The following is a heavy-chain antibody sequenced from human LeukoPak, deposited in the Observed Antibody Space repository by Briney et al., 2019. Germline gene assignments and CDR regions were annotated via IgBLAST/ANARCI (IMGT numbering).Heavy chain of an antibody. CDR3: ARDHSGFKPFDI. V-gene: IGHV1-69*13. J-gene: IGHJ3*02. Sequence: ASVKVSCKASGGTFSSYAISWVRQAPGQGLEWMGGIIPIFGTANYAQKFQGRVTITADESTSTAYMELSSLRSEDTAVYYCARDHSGFKPFDIWGQGTMVTVSS. CDR2: IIPIFGTA. CDR1: GGTFSSYA. D-gene: IGHD2-21*01.